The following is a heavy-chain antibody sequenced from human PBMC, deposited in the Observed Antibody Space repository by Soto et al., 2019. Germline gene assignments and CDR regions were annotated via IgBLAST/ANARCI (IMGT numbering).Heavy chain of an antibody. D-gene: IGHD2-2*01. J-gene: IGHJ5*02. V-gene: IGHV3-30-3*01. CDR3: ARDPRPNAYCISTFCYRLPWFDP. CDR2: ISYDGSNK. Sequence: QVQLVESGGGVVQPGRSLRLSCAASGFTFSSYAMHWVRQAPGKGLEWVAVISYDGSNKYYADSVKGRFTISRDNSKNTLCLQMNSLRAEDTAVYYCARDPRPNAYCISTFCYRLPWFDPWGRGALVTVSS. CDR1: GFTFSSYA.